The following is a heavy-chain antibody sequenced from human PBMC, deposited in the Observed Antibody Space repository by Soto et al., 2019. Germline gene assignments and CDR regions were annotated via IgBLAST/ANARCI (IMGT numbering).Heavy chain of an antibody. CDR1: GGSISSSNW. V-gene: IGHV4-4*02. CDR3: LRWWELLRAFDI. Sequence: QVQLQESGPGLVKPSGTLSLTCAVSGGSISSSNWWSWVRQPPGKGLEWIGEIYHSGSTNYNPSLKSRVTISVDKSKIQFSLKLSSVTAADTAVSHYLRWWELLRAFDIWGQGTMVTVSS. CDR2: IYHSGST. J-gene: IGHJ3*02. D-gene: IGHD2-15*01.